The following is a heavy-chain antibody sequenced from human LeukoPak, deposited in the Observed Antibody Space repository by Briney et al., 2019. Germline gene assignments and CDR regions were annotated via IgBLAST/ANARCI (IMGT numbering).Heavy chain of an antibody. CDR2: INPNSGGT. V-gene: IGHV1-2*02. CDR1: GYTFTGYY. D-gene: IGHD3-9*01. J-gene: IGHJ4*02. CDR3: ARALPLTGYFRGGDDY. Sequence: ASVKVSCKASGYTFTGYYMHWVRQAPGQGLEWMGWINPNSGGTNYAQKFQGRVTMTRDTSISTAYMELSRLRSDDTAVYYCARALPLTGYFRGGDDYWGQGTLVTVSS.